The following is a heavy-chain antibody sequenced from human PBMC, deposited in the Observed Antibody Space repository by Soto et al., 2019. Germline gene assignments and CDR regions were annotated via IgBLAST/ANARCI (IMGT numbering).Heavy chain of an antibody. J-gene: IGHJ6*03. CDR3: ARDRRYYDLGDYMDV. Sequence: GGSLRLSCAASGFTVSSNYMSWVRQAPGKGLEWVSVIYSGGSTYYADSVKGRFTISRDNSKNTLYLQMNSLRAEDTAVYYCARDRRYYDLGDYMDVWGKGTTVTVSS. V-gene: IGHV3-66*01. CDR1: GFTVSSNY. D-gene: IGHD3-3*01. CDR2: IYSGGST.